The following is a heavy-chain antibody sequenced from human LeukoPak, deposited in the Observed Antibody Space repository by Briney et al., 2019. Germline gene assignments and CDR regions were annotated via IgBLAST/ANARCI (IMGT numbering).Heavy chain of an antibody. CDR2: IYCSGST. CDR3: ARDSSGVAGIDY. Sequence: SETLSLTCTVSGGSISSYYWSWIRQPRGKGLEWIGYIYCSGSTNYNPSLKSRVTISVDTSKNQFSLKLSSVTAADTAVYYCARDSSGVAGIDYWGQGTLVTVSS. CDR1: GGSISSYY. V-gene: IGHV4-59*01. D-gene: IGHD6-19*01. J-gene: IGHJ4*02.